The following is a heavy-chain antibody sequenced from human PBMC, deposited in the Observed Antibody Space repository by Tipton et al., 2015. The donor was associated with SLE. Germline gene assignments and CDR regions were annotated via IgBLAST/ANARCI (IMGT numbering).Heavy chain of an antibody. CDR2: IWYDGSNK. CDR3: AKDAGGYSYGLFDY. Sequence: SLRLSCAASGFTFSSRGMHWVRQAPGKGLEWVAVIWYDGSNKYYADSVKGRFTISRDNSKNTLYLQMNSLRAEDTAVYYCAKDAGGYSYGLFDYWGQGTLVTVSS. V-gene: IGHV3-33*06. CDR1: GFTFSSRG. D-gene: IGHD5-18*01. J-gene: IGHJ4*02.